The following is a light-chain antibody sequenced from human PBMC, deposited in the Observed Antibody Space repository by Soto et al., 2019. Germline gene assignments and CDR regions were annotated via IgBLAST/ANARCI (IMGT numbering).Light chain of an antibody. CDR3: KQHFSSPRT. J-gene: IGKJ1*01. Sequence: DIVMTQSPDSLAVSLGETATINCKSSQSVFYSSNNHNFLTWYQQKPGQPPKLLIYWASTRVSGVPDRFTGSGSGKDFTLTIRGLQAEYVAIYYFKQHFSSPRTFGQGTKVEIK. CDR2: WAS. CDR1: QSVFYSSNNHNF. V-gene: IGKV4-1*01.